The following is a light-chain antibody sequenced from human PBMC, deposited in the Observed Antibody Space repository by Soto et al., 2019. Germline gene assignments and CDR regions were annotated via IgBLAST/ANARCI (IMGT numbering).Light chain of an antibody. J-gene: IGKJ1*01. V-gene: IGKV1-5*03. Sequence: QMTQSPSTLSESVGDRVTITCRASQSLSSWFAWHQQKPVKAPKLLLYKASILESGVPSRFSGSGSGTEFTLTISSLQPDDFATYYCQQYNSYPLTFGQGTKVEIK. CDR1: QSLSSW. CDR2: KAS. CDR3: QQYNSYPLT.